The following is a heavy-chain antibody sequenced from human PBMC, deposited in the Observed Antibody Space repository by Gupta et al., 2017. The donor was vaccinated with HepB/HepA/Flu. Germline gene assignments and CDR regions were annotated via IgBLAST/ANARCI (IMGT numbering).Heavy chain of an antibody. V-gene: IGHV3-7*01. D-gene: IGHD2-15*01. CDR3: ARTVMVVAADWFDP. CDR2: RNREGSGK. Sequence: EVQLVESGGGLVKPGGSLRLSCAASGFNFSTYWMTWVRQAPGTGLEWVANRNREGSGKYYVDSVKGRVTISRDNAKNSLYLQMNSLRAEDTAVYYCARTVMVVAADWFDPWGQGTLVTVSS. CDR1: GFNFSTYW. J-gene: IGHJ5*02.